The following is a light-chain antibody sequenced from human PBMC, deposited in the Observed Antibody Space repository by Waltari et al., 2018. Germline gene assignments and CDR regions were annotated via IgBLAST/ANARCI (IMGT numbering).Light chain of an antibody. CDR2: FVS. CDR3: MQALQTPLT. CDR1: QILLHANRNTY. V-gene: IGKV2-28*01. J-gene: IGKJ4*01. Sequence: DSVMTQSPLSMPVTPGQPASISSRSTQILLHANRNTYLDWFRQKPVQSPQLLISFVSNRASGVPDRFSGSGSGTDFTLKISRVEAEDVGVYYCMQALQTPLTVGGGTKVEI.